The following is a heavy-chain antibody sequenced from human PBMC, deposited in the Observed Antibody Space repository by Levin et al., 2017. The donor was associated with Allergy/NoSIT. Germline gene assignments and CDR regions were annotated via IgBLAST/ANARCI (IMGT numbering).Heavy chain of an antibody. V-gene: IGHV3-73*01. Sequence: QAGGSLRLSCAASGFTFSASAMHWVRQASGKGLEWVGRIRSKPKGYATEYVASVKGRFTISRDDSKNTAYLQMNSLKNEDTAVYYCTRMSSLGLFDPWGQGTLVTVSS. CDR3: TRMSSLGLFDP. D-gene: IGHD3-16*01. CDR2: IRSKPKGYAT. CDR1: GFTFSASA. J-gene: IGHJ5*02.